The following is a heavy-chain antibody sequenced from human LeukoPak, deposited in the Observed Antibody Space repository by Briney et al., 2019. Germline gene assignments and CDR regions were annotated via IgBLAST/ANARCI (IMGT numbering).Heavy chain of an antibody. CDR3: ARTSGYYPYYFDY. J-gene: IGHJ4*02. Sequence: GGSLRLSCSASGFTFSNRALHWVRHTPGKGLEWLSIISFDGRVKYYADSVRGRFTISRDNAKNSLYLQMNSLRAEDTAVYYCARTSGYYPYYFDYWGQGTLVTVSS. CDR2: ISFDGRVK. D-gene: IGHD3-22*01. CDR1: GFTFSNRA. V-gene: IGHV3-30-3*01.